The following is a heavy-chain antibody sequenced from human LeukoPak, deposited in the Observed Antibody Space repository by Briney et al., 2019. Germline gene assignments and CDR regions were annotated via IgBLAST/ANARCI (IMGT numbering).Heavy chain of an antibody. CDR2: INPSGGST. CDR3: AISPTRITIFGESHDWFGP. Sequence: ASVKVSCKASGYTFTSYYMHWVRQAPGQGLEWMGIINPSGGSTSYAQKFQGRVTMTRDMSTSTVYMELSSLRSEDTAVYYCAISPTRITIFGESHDWFGPWGQGTLVTVSS. V-gene: IGHV1-46*01. D-gene: IGHD3-3*01. J-gene: IGHJ5*02. CDR1: GYTFTSYY.